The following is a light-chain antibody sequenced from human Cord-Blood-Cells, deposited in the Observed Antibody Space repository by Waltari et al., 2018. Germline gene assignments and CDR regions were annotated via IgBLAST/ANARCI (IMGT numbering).Light chain of an antibody. J-gene: IGLJ3*02. V-gene: IGLV2-23*02. CDR1: SSDAGSYNL. Sequence: QSALTQPASVSGSPGQSITISCTGTSSDAGSYNLVSWYQQHPDKAPKLMIYEVSKRPSGVSNRFSGSKSGNTASLTISGLQAEDEADYYCCSYAGSSTVFGGGTKLTVL. CDR2: EVS. CDR3: CSYAGSSTV.